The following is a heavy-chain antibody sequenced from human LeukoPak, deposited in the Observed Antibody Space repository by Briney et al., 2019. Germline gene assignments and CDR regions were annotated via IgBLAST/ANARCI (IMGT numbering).Heavy chain of an antibody. CDR3: ASVIAVAEYDY. CDR1: GFTFSSYS. D-gene: IGHD6-19*01. Sequence: PVGSLRLSCAASGFTFSSYSMNWVRQAPGKGLEWVSYISSSSSTIYYADSVKGRFTISRDNAKNSLYLQMNSLRAEDTAVYYCASVIAVAEYDYWGQGTLVTVSS. J-gene: IGHJ4*02. CDR2: ISSSSSTI. V-gene: IGHV3-48*01.